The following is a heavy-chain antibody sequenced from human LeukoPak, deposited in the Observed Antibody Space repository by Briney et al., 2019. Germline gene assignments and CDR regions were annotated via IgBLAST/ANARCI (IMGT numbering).Heavy chain of an antibody. V-gene: IGHV3-30*18. J-gene: IGHJ4*02. CDR3: AKDKIEGNYVIQFVY. Sequence: PGRSLRLSCAATRFNFSDYGIHWVRQAPGKGLEWVSVISHDGSHKYYADFVKGRFTTSRDNSRNTLYLHMNSLRPEDTAMYYCAKDKIEGNYVIQFVYWGQGALVIVSS. CDR2: ISHDGSHK. CDR1: RFNFSDYG. D-gene: IGHD3-16*01.